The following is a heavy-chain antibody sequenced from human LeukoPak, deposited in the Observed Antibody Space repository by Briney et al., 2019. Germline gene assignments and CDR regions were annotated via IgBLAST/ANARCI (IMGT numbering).Heavy chain of an antibody. CDR3: ARGRSWGAAAGTVVDY. Sequence: SETLSLTCAVYGGSFSGYYWSWIRQPPGKGLEWIGEINHSGSTNYNPSLKSRVTISVDTSKNQFSLKLSSVTAADAAVYYCARGRSWGAAAGTVVDYWGQGTLVTVSS. D-gene: IGHD6-13*01. V-gene: IGHV4-34*01. J-gene: IGHJ4*02. CDR2: INHSGST. CDR1: GGSFSGYY.